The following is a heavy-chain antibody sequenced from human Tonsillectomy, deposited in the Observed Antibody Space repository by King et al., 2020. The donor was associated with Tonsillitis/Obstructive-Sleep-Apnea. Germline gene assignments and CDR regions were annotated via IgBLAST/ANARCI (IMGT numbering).Heavy chain of an antibody. CDR1: GFTFISYA. V-gene: IGHV3-23*04. J-gene: IGHJ6*03. D-gene: IGHD7-27*01. CDR2: ISDNGAGT. CDR3: AGGPAGADYYYMDV. Sequence: QLVQSGGGSVQPGGSLRLSCAASGFTFISYAMTWVRQAPGKGLEWVSSISDNGAGTHYADSVKGRFTISRDNSRNTLYLQMNSLRVDDTAVYYCAGGPAGADYYYMDVWGKGTTVTVSS.